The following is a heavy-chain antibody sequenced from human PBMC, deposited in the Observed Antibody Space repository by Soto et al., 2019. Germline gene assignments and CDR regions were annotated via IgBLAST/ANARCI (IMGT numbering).Heavy chain of an antibody. J-gene: IGHJ4*02. D-gene: IGHD3-9*01. CDR3: ATLDPPYYDILTGHSDY. V-gene: IGHV1-46*01. Sequence: AASVKVSCKASGYTFTSYYMHWVRQAPGQGLEWMGIINPSGGSTSYAQKFQGRVTMTRDTSTSTVYMELSSLRSEDTAVYYCATLDPPYYDILTGHSDYWGQGTLVTVSS. CDR2: INPSGGST. CDR1: GYTFTSYY.